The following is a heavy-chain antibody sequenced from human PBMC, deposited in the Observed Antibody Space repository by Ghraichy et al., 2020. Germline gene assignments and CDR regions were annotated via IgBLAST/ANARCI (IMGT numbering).Heavy chain of an antibody. CDR2: ISSSSSYI. CDR3: ARGPLPGSSGYYY. V-gene: IGHV3-21*01. Sequence: GSLRLSCAASGFTFSSYSMNWVRQAPGKGLEWVSSISSSSSYIYYADSVKGRFTISSDNAKNSLYLQMNSLRAEDTAVYYCARGPLPGSSGYYYWGQGTLVTVSS. D-gene: IGHD3-22*01. CDR1: GFTFSSYS. J-gene: IGHJ4*02.